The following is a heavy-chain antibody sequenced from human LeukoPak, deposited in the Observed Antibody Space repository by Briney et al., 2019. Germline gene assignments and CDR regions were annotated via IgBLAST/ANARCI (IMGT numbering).Heavy chain of an antibody. CDR3: AREIPSPLDYYDSSGIFDY. Sequence: SETLSLTCTVSGGSISSSSYYWGWIRQPPGKGLEWIGSIYYSGSTYYNPSLKSRVTISVDTSKNQFSLKLSSVTAADTAVYYCAREIPSPLDYYDSSGIFDYWGQGTLVTVSS. CDR1: GGSISSSSYY. CDR2: IYYSGST. D-gene: IGHD3-22*01. J-gene: IGHJ4*02. V-gene: IGHV4-39*07.